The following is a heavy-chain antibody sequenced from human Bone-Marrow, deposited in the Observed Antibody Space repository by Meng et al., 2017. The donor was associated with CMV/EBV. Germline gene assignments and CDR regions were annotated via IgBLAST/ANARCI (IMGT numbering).Heavy chain of an antibody. J-gene: IGHJ4*02. CDR3: ARGGDSYAPGFDY. Sequence: HVQLVQSGAEVKKPXXXXXXXCKASGYTFTGYYMHWVRQAPGQGLEWMGWINPNSGGTNYAQKFQGRVTMTRDTSISTAYMELSRLRSDDTAVYYCARGGDSYAPGFDYWGQGTLVTVSS. V-gene: IGHV1-2*02. CDR2: INPNSGGT. CDR1: GYTFTGYY. D-gene: IGHD2-2*01.